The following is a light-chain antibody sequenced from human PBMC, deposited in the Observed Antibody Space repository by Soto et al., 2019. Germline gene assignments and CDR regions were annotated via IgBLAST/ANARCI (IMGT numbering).Light chain of an antibody. V-gene: IGKV3-11*01. J-gene: IGKJ4*01. CDR2: DAS. Sequence: EIVLIQSPATLSLSPGERATLSCRASQSVSNYLAWYQQKPGQAPRLLIYDASNRATGIPARFSGSGSGTDFTLTISTLEPEDFAVYYCQQHINRLSFGGGTKVEIK. CDR3: QQHINRLS. CDR1: QSVSNY.